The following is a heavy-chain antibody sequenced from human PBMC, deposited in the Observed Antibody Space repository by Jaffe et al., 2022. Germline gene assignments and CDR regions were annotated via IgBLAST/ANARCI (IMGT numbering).Heavy chain of an antibody. CDR1: GYNFITYW. J-gene: IGHJ4*02. Sequence: EVQLVQSGAEVKKPGESLKISCKGSGYNFITYWIGWVRQMPGKGLEWMGIIYPGDSDTRYNPSFQGQVTISADKSISTAYLQWSTLKASDTAIYYCVRQFTISTSSLTPSDYWGQGTLVTVSS. V-gene: IGHV5-51*01. CDR2: IYPGDSDT. D-gene: IGHD3-3*01. CDR3: VRQFTISTSSLTPSDY.